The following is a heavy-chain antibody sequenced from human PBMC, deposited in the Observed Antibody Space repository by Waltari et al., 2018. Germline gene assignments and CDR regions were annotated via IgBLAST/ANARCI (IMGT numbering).Heavy chain of an antibody. J-gene: IGHJ3*01. CDR3: ARGPDGFDV. CDR1: GGTFTTFG. Sequence: QVQLVQSGAEVKKPGSSVKVSCKTPGGTFTTFGITWVRQAPGQGLEWMGGIVPVFHTPNYAQKFQDRVTISADESTSTVSMEVSGLRSEDTAVYYCARGPDGFDVWGQGTVVTVSS. CDR2: IVPVFHTP. V-gene: IGHV1-69*01.